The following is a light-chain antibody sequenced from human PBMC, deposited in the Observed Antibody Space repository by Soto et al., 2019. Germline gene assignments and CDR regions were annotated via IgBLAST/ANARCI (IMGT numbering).Light chain of an antibody. CDR1: QSLSSSS. J-gene: IGKJ5*01. V-gene: IGKV3-20*01. CDR3: QQYDSSPRT. Sequence: VLTQSPGILSMSPGVRATLSCSAGQSLSSSSLAWYQQKHGQAHRLLISGASSRAADIPDRFSGSGSGTDFTLTINRLEPEDFAVYDCQQYDSSPRTFGQGTRLEIK. CDR2: GAS.